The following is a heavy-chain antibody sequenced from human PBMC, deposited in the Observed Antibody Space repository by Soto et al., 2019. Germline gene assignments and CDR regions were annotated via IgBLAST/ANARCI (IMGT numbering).Heavy chain of an antibody. CDR3: APGRIVVVGGRAYYGMDV. CDR1: GGTLSNSA. J-gene: IGHJ6*02. CDR2: IIPVFGIV. Sequence: QLQLAQSGADVKKAGSSVKVSCKASGGTLSNSAFSWVRQAPGQGLEWMGGIIPVFGIVNYAQKFQDRVTITADESTGAAYMELRSLRSEDSAVYFCAPGRIVVVGGRAYYGMDVWGQGATVTV. V-gene: IGHV1-69*19. D-gene: IGHD3-22*01.